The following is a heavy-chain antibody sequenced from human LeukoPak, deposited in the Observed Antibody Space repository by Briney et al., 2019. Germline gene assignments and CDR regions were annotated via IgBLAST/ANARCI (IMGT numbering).Heavy chain of an antibody. Sequence: GGSLRLSCAASGFTVSSNYMSWVRQAPGKGLEWVSVIYSGGSTYYADSVKGRFTISRDNSKNTLYLQMNSLRAEDTAVYYCAGGYDILNGYFDYWGQGTLVTVSS. CDR1: GFTVSSNY. J-gene: IGHJ4*02. V-gene: IGHV3-53*05. D-gene: IGHD3-9*01. CDR3: AGGYDILNGYFDY. CDR2: IYSGGST.